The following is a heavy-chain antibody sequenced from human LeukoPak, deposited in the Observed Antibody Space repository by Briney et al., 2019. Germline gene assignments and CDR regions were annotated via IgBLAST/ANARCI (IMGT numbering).Heavy chain of an antibody. J-gene: IGHJ6*02. V-gene: IGHV4-34*01. CDR3: ARGNPSVLRYFERGYFRDYYYGMDV. CDR1: GVSFSGYY. Sequence: SETLSLTCAVYGVSFSGYYWSWIRQPPGKGLEWIGEINHSGSTNYNPSLKSRVTISVDTSKNQFSLKLSSVTAADTAVYYCARGNPSVLRYFERGYFRDYYYGMDVWGQGTTVTVSS. D-gene: IGHD3-9*01. CDR2: INHSGST.